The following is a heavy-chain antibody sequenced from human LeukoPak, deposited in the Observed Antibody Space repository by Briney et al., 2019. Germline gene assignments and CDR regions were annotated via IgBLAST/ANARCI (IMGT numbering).Heavy chain of an antibody. Sequence: ASVKVSCKASGYTFTGYYMHWVRQAPGQGLEWMGWINPNSGGTNYAQKFQGRVTMTRDTSISTAYVELSRLRSDDTAVYYCARRGKRRFGGSAAYYYYGMDVWGQGTTVTVSS. CDR1: GYTFTGYY. CDR3: ARRGKRRFGGSAAYYYYGMDV. D-gene: IGHD3-10*01. V-gene: IGHV1-2*02. CDR2: INPNSGGT. J-gene: IGHJ6*02.